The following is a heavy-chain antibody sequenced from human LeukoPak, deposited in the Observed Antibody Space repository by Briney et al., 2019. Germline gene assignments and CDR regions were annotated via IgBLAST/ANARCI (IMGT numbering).Heavy chain of an antibody. J-gene: IGHJ6*02. CDR3: AREEQLERLYYYGMDV. CDR2: IKQDGSEK. Sequence: GGSLRLSCAASGFTFSSYWMSWVRQAPGKGLEWVANIKQDGSEKYYVDSVKGRVTISRDNAKNSLYLQMNSLRAEDTAVYYCAREEQLERLYYYGMDVWGQGTTVTVSS. D-gene: IGHD1-1*01. V-gene: IGHV3-7*03. CDR1: GFTFSSYW.